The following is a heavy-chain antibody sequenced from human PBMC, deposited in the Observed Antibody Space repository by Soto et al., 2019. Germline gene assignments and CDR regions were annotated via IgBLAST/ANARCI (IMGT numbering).Heavy chain of an antibody. V-gene: IGHV3-66*01. CDR3: ARCDYYYYYMDV. CDR2: IYSGGST. Sequence: GGSLRLSCAASGFTVSSNYMSWVRQAPGKGLEWVSVIYSGGSTYYADSVKGRFTISRDNSKNTLYLQMNSLRAEDTAVYYCARCDYYYYYMDVWGKGTTVTVSS. J-gene: IGHJ6*03. CDR1: GFTVSSNY.